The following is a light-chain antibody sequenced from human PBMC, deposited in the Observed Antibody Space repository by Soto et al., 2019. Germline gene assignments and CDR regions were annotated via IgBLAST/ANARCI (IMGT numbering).Light chain of an antibody. CDR2: DAT. Sequence: DVQMTQSPSTLSASVGDRVTITCRASQSINKWLAWYQQKPGRAPKLLISDATSLESGVPSRFRGSGSGTEFTLSISGLQPDDFATYYCHQYDSYSPPWTCGQGPKVEIK. CDR1: QSINKW. V-gene: IGKV1-5*01. CDR3: HQYDSYSPPWT. J-gene: IGKJ1*01.